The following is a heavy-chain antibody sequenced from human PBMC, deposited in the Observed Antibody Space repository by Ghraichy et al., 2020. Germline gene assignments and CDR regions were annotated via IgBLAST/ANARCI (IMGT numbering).Heavy chain of an antibody. D-gene: IGHD3-10*01. CDR3: VKDPPYYYGSGSYYPHYYYGMDV. J-gene: IGHJ6*02. Sequence: GGSLRLSCSASGFTFSSYAMHWVRQAPGKGLEYVSAISSNGGSTYYADSVKGRFTISRDNSKNTLYLQMSSLRAEDTAVYYCVKDPPYYYGSGSYYPHYYYGMDVWGQGTTVTVSS. V-gene: IGHV3-64D*06. CDR2: ISSNGGST. CDR1: GFTFSSYA.